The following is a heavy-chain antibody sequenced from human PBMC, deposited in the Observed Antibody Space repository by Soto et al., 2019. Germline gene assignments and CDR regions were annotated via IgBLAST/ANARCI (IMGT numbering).Heavy chain of an antibody. J-gene: IGHJ4*02. CDR1: GFTFDDYA. D-gene: IGHD4-17*01. Sequence: EVQLVESGGGLVQPGRSLRLSCAASGFTFDDYAMHWVRQAPGKGLEWVSGISWNSGSIGYADSVKGRFTISRDNAKNSLYLQMNSLRAEDTALYYCAKDMGDYLSAVDYWGQGTLVTVSS. V-gene: IGHV3-9*01. CDR2: ISWNSGSI. CDR3: AKDMGDYLSAVDY.